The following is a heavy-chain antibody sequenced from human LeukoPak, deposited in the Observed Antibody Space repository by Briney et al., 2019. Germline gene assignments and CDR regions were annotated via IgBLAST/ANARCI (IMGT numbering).Heavy chain of an antibody. D-gene: IGHD2-2*01. CDR1: GYTFTGYY. J-gene: IGHJ4*02. CDR3: SRGDSTTLYYFDY. V-gene: IGHV1-2*02. Sequence: ASVKVSCKASGYTFTGYYMHWVRQAPGQGLEWMGWINPNSGGTNYAQKFQGRVTMTTDTSTSTAYMELRSLRSDDTAVYYCSRGDSTTLYYFDYWGQGTLVTVSS. CDR2: INPNSGGT.